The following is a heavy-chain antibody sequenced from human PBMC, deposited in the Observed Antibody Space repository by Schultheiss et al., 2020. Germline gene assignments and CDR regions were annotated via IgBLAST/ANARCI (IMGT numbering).Heavy chain of an antibody. V-gene: IGHV4-59*12. CDR3: ARGQWLYYYYGMDV. CDR1: GGSISSYY. Sequence: GSLRLSCTVSGGSISSYYWSWIRQHPGKGLEWIGYIYYSGSTNYNPSLKSRVTISVDTSKNQFSLKLSSVTAADTAVYYCARGQWLYYYYGMDVWGQGTTVTVSS. J-gene: IGHJ6*02. CDR2: IYYSGST. D-gene: IGHD6-19*01.